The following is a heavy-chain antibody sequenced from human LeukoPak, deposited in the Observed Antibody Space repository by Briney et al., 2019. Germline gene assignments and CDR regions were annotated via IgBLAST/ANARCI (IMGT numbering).Heavy chain of an antibody. Sequence: ASVKVSCKASGYTFTSYGISWVRQAPGQGLEWMGWNSAYNGNTNYAQKLQGRVTMTTDTSTSTAYMELRSLRSDDTAVYYCARDWEYYDFWSGHQTRLDYWGQGTLVTVSS. V-gene: IGHV1-18*01. CDR2: NSAYNGNT. D-gene: IGHD3-3*01. CDR3: ARDWEYYDFWSGHQTRLDY. CDR1: GYTFTSYG. J-gene: IGHJ4*02.